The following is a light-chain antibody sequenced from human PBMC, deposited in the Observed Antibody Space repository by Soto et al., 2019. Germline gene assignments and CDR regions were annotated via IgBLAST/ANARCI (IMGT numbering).Light chain of an antibody. Sequence: DIQMTQSPSTLSASVGDRVAITCRASQTISTWLAWYQHKPGKAPKLLIYDASSLESGVPSRFSGSGSGTEFTLTISSLQPDDFAVYYCQQYSNWPPITFGQGTRLEIK. CDR2: DAS. CDR3: QQYSNWPPIT. CDR1: QTISTW. J-gene: IGKJ5*01. V-gene: IGKV1-5*01.